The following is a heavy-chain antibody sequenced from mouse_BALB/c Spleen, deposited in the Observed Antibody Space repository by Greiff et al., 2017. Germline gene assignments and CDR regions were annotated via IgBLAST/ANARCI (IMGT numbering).Heavy chain of an antibody. J-gene: IGHJ2*01. CDR1: GYAFSSYW. CDR3: ARSGYYGSSYY. Sequence: QVQLQQSGAELVRPGSSVKISCKASGYAFSSYWMNWVKQRPGQGLEWIGQIYPGDGDTNYNGKFKGKATLTADKSSSTAYMQLSSLTSEDSAVYFCARSGYYGSSYYWGQGTTLTVSS. CDR2: IYPGDGDT. V-gene: IGHV1-80*01. D-gene: IGHD1-1*01.